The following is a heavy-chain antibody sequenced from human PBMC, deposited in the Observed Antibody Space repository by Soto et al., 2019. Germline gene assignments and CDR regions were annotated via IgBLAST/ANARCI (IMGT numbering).Heavy chain of an antibody. J-gene: IGHJ6*03. CDR2: IYYSGTT. Sequence: SETLSLTCPVSGFSISNYYWSWIRQPPGKGLEWIGNIYYSGTTNYNPSLKSRVTISVDTSKNQFSLKLSSVTAADTAVYYCAMGGYYYYMDVWGKGTTVTVSS. CDR1: GFSISNYY. D-gene: IGHD2-8*01. CDR3: AMGGYYYYMDV. V-gene: IGHV4-59*01.